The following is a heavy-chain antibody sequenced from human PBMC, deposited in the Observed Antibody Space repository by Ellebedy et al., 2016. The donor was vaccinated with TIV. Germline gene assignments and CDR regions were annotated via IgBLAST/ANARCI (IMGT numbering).Heavy chain of an antibody. CDR2: ISYDGSNK. CDR3: ARDRLTTSGYYFYFDY. V-gene: IGHV3-30*03. CDR1: GFTFSSYG. J-gene: IGHJ4*02. Sequence: PGGSLRLSCAASGFTFSSYGMHWVRQAPGKGLEWVAVISYDGSNKYYADSVKGRFTISRDNSKNTLYLQMNSLRAEDTAVYYCARDRLTTSGYYFYFDYWGQGTLVTVSS. D-gene: IGHD3-22*01.